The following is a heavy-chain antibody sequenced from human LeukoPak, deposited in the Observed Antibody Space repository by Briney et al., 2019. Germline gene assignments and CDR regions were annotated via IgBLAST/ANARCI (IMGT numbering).Heavy chain of an antibody. D-gene: IGHD3-3*01. Sequence: PSQTLSLTCTVSGDSIISGNYYWSWIRQPPGKGLEWIGYIYYSGSTNYNPSLKSRVTISVDTSKNQFSLKLSSVTAADTAVYYCAATGYDFWSGYMNPDYYYYMDIWGKGTTVTVSS. CDR2: IYYSGST. CDR1: GDSIISGNYY. J-gene: IGHJ6*03. CDR3: AATGYDFWSGYMNPDYYYYMDI. V-gene: IGHV4-61*01.